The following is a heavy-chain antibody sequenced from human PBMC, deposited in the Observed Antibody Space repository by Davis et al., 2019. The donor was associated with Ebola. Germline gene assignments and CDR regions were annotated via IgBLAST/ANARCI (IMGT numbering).Heavy chain of an antibody. Sequence: ASVKVSCKASGYTFTSYEINWVRQATGQGLEWMGWMHPDSGYTGYAQKFQGRITMTRDTSIKTAYMELSSLGSEDTAVYYCARGGILWFGELMYYYYGMDVWGKGTTVTVSS. CDR1: GYTFTSYE. V-gene: IGHV1-8*01. D-gene: IGHD3-10*01. J-gene: IGHJ6*04. CDR3: ARGGILWFGELMYYYYGMDV. CDR2: MHPDSGYT.